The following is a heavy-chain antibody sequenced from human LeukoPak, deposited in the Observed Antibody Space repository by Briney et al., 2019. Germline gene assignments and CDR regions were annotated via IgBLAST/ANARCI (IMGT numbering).Heavy chain of an antibody. Sequence: SVKVSCKASGYTFTGYYMHWVRQAPGQGLEWMGGIIPIFGTANYAQKFQGRVTITTDESTSTAYMELSSLRSEDTAVYYCARSTGLEPFDYWGQGTLVTVSS. CDR1: GYTFTGYY. J-gene: IGHJ4*02. D-gene: IGHD1-1*01. CDR3: ARSTGLEPFDY. V-gene: IGHV1-69*05. CDR2: IIPIFGTA.